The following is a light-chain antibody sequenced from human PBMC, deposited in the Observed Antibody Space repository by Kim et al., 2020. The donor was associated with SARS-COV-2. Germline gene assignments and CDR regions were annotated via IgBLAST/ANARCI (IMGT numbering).Light chain of an antibody. V-gene: IGKV1D-12*01. CDR1: QGIRNS. J-gene: IGKJ4*01. CDR3: QQTKSFPLT. Sequence: SASVGDGVTITCRSSQGIRNSLDWYQQKPGKAPRLLIYDASSLQSGVPSRFSGSGSGTDFTLSISSLQPEDFASYYCQQTKSFPLTFGGGTKLEI. CDR2: DAS.